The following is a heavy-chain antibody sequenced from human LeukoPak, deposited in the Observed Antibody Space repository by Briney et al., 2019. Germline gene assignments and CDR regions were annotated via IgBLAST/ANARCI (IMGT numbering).Heavy chain of an antibody. CDR1: GGSISSYY. D-gene: IGHD3-22*01. V-gene: IGHV4-59*01. Sequence: PSETLSLTCTVSGGSISSYYWSWIRQPPGKGLEWIGYIYYSGSTNYNPSLKSRVTISVDTSKNQFSLKLSSVTAADTAVYYCASEYYYDTSGYYSLASWGQGHLVTVSS. J-gene: IGHJ4*02. CDR2: IYYSGST. CDR3: ASEYYYDTSGYYSLAS.